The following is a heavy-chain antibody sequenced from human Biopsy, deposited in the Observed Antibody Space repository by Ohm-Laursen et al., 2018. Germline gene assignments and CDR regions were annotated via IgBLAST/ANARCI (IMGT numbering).Heavy chain of an antibody. D-gene: IGHD3-22*01. V-gene: IGHV3-7*04. CDR1: VFGFGSYW. J-gene: IGHJ4*02. CDR2: IQIDGNGK. Sequence: SQSLSFTSSVFGFGSYWTTWVRHAPGKGLGGVGNIQIDGNGKYYVDSVKGRFTISRDNDKNSLSLQMTNLRAEDTAVYYCARGSHYYDGSGFYSFDNWGQGTLVTVSS. CDR3: ARGSHYYDGSGFYSFDN.